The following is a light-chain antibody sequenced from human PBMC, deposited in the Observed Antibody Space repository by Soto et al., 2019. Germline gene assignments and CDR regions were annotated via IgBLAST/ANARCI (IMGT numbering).Light chain of an antibody. CDR2: EAS. Sequence: IQMTQSPSTLSASVGDRVTITCRASQKINTWVAWYQQRPGKAPQLLIYEASSLVPGVPSRFGGSGSGTDFTLTISSLQPDDFATYYCQQYEIYPLTFGGGTHVE. J-gene: IGKJ4*01. CDR3: QQYEIYPLT. V-gene: IGKV1-5*03. CDR1: QKINTW.